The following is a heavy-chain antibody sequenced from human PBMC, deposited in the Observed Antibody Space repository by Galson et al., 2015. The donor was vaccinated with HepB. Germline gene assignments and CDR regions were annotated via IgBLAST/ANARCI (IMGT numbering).Heavy chain of an antibody. CDR2: IKQDGSEK. Sequence: SLRLSCAASEFTFSTYWMSWVRQAPGKGLEWVANIKQDGSEKYFVESVKGRFTISRDNAKNSLSLQMNSLRAEDTAVYYCARDFEGAFDIWGQGTMVTVSS. D-gene: IGHD3-9*01. CDR3: ARDFEGAFDI. J-gene: IGHJ3*02. V-gene: IGHV3-7*03. CDR1: EFTFSTYW.